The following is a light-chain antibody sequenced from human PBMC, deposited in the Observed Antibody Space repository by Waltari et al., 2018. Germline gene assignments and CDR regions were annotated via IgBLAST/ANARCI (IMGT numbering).Light chain of an antibody. V-gene: IGKV3-20*01. CDR3: QQYSSSPLT. CDR2: GAS. CDR1: QCVNNY. J-gene: IGKJ3*01. Sequence: EIVLTQSPGTLSLSPGERATLSCRASQCVNNYLAWFQQKPGQAPRLLIHGASSRATGIPDRISGSGSGTDFTLTISGLEPQDFAVYYCQQYSSSPLTFGPGTKVDIK.